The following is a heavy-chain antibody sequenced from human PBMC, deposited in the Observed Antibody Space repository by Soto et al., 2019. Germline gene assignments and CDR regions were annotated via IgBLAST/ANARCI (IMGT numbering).Heavy chain of an antibody. D-gene: IGHD3-22*01. V-gene: IGHV1-3*01. CDR2: INAGNGNT. Sequence: ASVKVSCKASGYTFTSYAMHWVRQAPGQRLEWMGWINAGNGNTKYSQKFQVRVTITRDTSASTAYMELSSLRSEDTAVYYCALTYNNYYDSSGYPSVYYGMDVWGQGTTVTVSS. J-gene: IGHJ6*02. CDR3: ALTYNNYYDSSGYPSVYYGMDV. CDR1: GYTFTSYA.